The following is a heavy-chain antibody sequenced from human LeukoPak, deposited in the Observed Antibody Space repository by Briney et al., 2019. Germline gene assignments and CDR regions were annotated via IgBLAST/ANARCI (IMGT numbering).Heavy chain of an antibody. CDR1: GYTFTNYG. CDR3: AGDWDAMNNCFDP. V-gene: IGHV1-18*01. D-gene: IGHD1-26*01. CDR2: ISTNSDIR. J-gene: IGHJ5*02. Sequence: ASVKVSCKASGYTFTNYGISWVRQAPGQGLEWMGWISTNSDIRTYAQTLQGRFTMTTDTATTTAYMELNNLTFDDTAVYYCAGDWDAMNNCFDPWGQGTPVIVSS.